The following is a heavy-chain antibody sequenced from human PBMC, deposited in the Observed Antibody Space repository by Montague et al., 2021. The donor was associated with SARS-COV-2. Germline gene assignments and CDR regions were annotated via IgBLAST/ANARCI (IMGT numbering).Heavy chain of an antibody. CDR2: ISDTGSTI. CDR1: GFTFSDYY. D-gene: IGHD4-23*01. Sequence: SLRLSCAASGFTFSDYYMNWIRQAPGKGLEWISYISDTGSTIYYADSAKGRFAVSRDNTKNSLYLQMNSLRAEDTAVYYCAKALMTYGGNSPVDQWGQGTLVTVSS. V-gene: IGHV3-11*01. J-gene: IGHJ4*02. CDR3: AKALMTYGGNSPVDQ.